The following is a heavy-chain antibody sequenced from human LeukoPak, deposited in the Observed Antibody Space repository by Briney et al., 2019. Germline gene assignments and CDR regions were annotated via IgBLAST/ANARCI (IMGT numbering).Heavy chain of an antibody. CDR3: ARDRGQQLANFDY. Sequence: ASVKVSCKASGYTFTGYYMHWVRQAPGQGLEWMGWINPNSGGTNYAQKFRGRVTMTRDTSTSTAYMELSRLRSDDTAVYYCARDRGQQLANFDYWGQGTLVTVSS. CDR1: GYTFTGYY. CDR2: INPNSGGT. J-gene: IGHJ4*02. D-gene: IGHD6-13*01. V-gene: IGHV1-2*02.